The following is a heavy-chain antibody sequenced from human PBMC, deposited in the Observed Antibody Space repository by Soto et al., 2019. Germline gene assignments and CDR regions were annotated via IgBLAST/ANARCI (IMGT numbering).Heavy chain of an antibody. D-gene: IGHD6-25*01. Sequence: QVQLVQSGAAVKKPGSSVKVSCKASGGTFSRYAISWVRQAPGQGLEWMGGIIPIFGTANYAQKFQGRVTITADESTSTAYMELSSLRSEDTAVYYCARQGAALRDYYYGMDVWGQGTTVTVSS. CDR3: ARQGAALRDYYYGMDV. V-gene: IGHV1-69*12. J-gene: IGHJ6*02. CDR2: IIPIFGTA. CDR1: GGTFSRYA.